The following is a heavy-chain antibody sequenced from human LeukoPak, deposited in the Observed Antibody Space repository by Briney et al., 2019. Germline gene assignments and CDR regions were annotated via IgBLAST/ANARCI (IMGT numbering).Heavy chain of an antibody. CDR3: ARIRRYYDILTGYPIYYYYYMDV. CDR1: GYTFTSYG. Sequence: GASVKVSCKASGYTFTSYGISWVRQAPGQGLEWMGWISAYNGNTNYAQKLQGRVTMTTDTSTSTAYMELRSLRSDDTAVYYCARIRRYYDILTGYPIYYYYYMDVWGKGTTVTVS. V-gene: IGHV1-18*01. J-gene: IGHJ6*03. D-gene: IGHD3-9*01. CDR2: ISAYNGNT.